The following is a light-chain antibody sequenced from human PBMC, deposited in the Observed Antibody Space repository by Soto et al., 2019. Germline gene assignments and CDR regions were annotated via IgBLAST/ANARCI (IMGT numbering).Light chain of an antibody. J-gene: IGKJ2*01. V-gene: IGKV1-6*01. CDR3: LQDYNYPRT. CDR1: QGIRDE. Sequence: AIQMTQFPASLSASVGDRVTITCRASQGIRDELAWYQQKPGKAPILLIYGASRLESGVPSRFSGNGSGTDFSLTIYSLRPEDSATYFCLQDYNYPRTFGQGTKLQI. CDR2: GAS.